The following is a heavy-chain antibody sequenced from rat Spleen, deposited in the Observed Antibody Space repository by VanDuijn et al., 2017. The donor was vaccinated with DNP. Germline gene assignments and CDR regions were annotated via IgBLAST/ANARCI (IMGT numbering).Heavy chain of an antibody. CDR3: VTTGDYAMDA. CDR1: GFSLTTYS. Sequence: QVQLKESGPGLVQPSETLSLTCTVSGFSLTTYSVHWVRQHSGKSLEWMGRVWSDGDTSYNSAFTSRLSISRDTSKSQFFLKMNSLQTEDTGTYFCVTTGDYAMDAWGQGTSVTVSS. D-gene: IGHD1-1*01. V-gene: IGHV2S18*01. J-gene: IGHJ4*01. CDR2: VWSDGDT.